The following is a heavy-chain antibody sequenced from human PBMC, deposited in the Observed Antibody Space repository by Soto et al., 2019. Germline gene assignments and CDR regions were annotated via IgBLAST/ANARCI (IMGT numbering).Heavy chain of an antibody. CDR3: ARDATYGSGRRPYWYFDL. CDR1: GFTFRSYD. Sequence: EVQLVESGGGLVQPGGSLRLSCAASGFTFRSYDMHWVRQATGKGLEWVSAIGTIGDTFYADSVKGRFTISRDNAKNSVFLQLNSLRAGDTAVYYCARDATYGSGRRPYWYFDLRSRGTLFTVSS. J-gene: IGHJ2*01. CDR2: IGTIGDT. D-gene: IGHD3-10*01. V-gene: IGHV3-13*04.